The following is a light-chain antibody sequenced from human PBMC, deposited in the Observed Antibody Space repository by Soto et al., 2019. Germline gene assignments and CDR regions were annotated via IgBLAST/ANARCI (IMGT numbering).Light chain of an antibody. CDR1: QTISSW. Sequence: IQLTQSPSSLSASVGNRVTITCRASQTISSWLAWYQQKPGKAPKLLIYKASTLKSGVPSRFSGSGSGREFTLTISSLQPDDFATYYCQHYNSYSEAFGQGTKVDIK. J-gene: IGKJ1*01. CDR2: KAS. CDR3: QHYNSYSEA. V-gene: IGKV1-5*03.